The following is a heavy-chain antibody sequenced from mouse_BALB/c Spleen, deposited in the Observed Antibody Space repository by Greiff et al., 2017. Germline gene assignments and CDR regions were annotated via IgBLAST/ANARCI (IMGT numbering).Heavy chain of an antibody. CDR3: ARNSDYGYQAWFAY. CDR2: IWGGGST. Sequence: VKLMESGPGLVAPSQSLSITCTVSGFSLSRYSVHWVRQPPGKGLEWLGMIWGGGSTDYNSALKSRLSISKDNSKSQVFLKMNSLQTDDTAMYYCARNSDYGYQAWFAYWGQGTLVTVSA. J-gene: IGHJ3*01. CDR1: GFSLSRYS. V-gene: IGHV2-6-4*01. D-gene: IGHD1-2*01.